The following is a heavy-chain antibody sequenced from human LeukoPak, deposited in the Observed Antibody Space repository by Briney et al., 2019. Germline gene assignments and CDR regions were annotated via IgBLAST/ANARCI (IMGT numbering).Heavy chain of an antibody. V-gene: IGHV3-23*01. J-gene: IGHJ4*02. CDR3: ARQPEDSSGWNNGQDYFAY. Sequence: GGALRLSCTASGFTFSRYGMHWVRQAPGKGLEWVSGISGRGGSTYYADPVKGPFTISRDNSKNTLYLQMTSLRADDRAVYYCARQPEDSSGWNNGQDYFAYWGEGTLVTVSS. CDR2: ISGRGGST. CDR1: GFTFSRYG. D-gene: IGHD6-19*01.